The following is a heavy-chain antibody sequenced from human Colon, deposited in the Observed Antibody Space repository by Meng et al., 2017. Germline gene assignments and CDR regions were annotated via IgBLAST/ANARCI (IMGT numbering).Heavy chain of an antibody. CDR3: ARHGGYYQDF. CDR2: IDHRGSA. D-gene: IGHD4-23*01. CDR1: GASVSGNSY. V-gene: IGHV4-4*02. J-gene: IGHJ4*02. Sequence: QVRLQESGPGLVEPSESLSLACSVSGASVSGNSYWSWVRQPPGRGLEWIGQIDHRGSAYYRPSLNSRVTMSLDKSRNQFSLRLTSVTAADTAVYYCARHGGYYQDFWGQGTLVTVSS.